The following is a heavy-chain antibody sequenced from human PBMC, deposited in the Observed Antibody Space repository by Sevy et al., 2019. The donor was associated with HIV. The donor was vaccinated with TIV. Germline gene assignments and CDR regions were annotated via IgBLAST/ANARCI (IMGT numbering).Heavy chain of an antibody. CDR1: GFIFSSFG. J-gene: IGHJ6*02. CDR3: AKDYSTGWYGYYYGMDV. V-gene: IGHV3-30*02. D-gene: IGHD6-19*01. Sequence: GGSLRLSCAASGFIFSSFGMHWVRQAPGKGLEWVAFIHYKGSDKYYADAVKGRYTISRDNSKNTVYLQMGSLGAEDTDGYYCAKDYSTGWYGYYYGMDVRGQGTTVTVSS. CDR2: IHYKGSDK.